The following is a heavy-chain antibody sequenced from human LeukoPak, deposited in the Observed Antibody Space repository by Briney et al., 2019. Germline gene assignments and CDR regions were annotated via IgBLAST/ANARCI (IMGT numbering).Heavy chain of an antibody. V-gene: IGHV3-53*01. CDR1: GFTVSTNY. Sequence: PGGSLRLSCAASGFTVSTNYMTWVRQAPGKGLEWVSVIYTGGGGTTHYADSVKGRFTISRDNSKNTVSLQMNSLTAEDTAIYYCARDNGHNWFDPWGQGSLVTVSS. CDR2: IYTGGGGTT. CDR3: ARDNGHNWFDP. J-gene: IGHJ5*02.